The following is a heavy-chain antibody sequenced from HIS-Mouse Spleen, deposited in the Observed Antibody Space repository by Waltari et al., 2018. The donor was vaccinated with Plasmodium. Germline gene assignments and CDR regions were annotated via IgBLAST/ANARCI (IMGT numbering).Heavy chain of an antibody. J-gene: IGHJ2*01. Sequence: QVQLQQWGAGLLTPSATLSLTCPVYDGSFHRYYMSWIRQPPGKGLEWIGEINHSGSTNYNPSLKSRVTISVDTSKNQFSLKLSSVTAADTAVYYCARGLRGHYWYFDLWGRGTLVTVSS. CDR3: ARGLRGHYWYFDL. D-gene: IGHD3-10*01. CDR2: INHSGST. CDR1: DGSFHRYY. V-gene: IGHV4-34*01.